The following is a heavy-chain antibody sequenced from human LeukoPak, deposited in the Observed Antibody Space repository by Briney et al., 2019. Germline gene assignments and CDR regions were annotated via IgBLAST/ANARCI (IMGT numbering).Heavy chain of an antibody. D-gene: IGHD2-15*01. J-gene: IGHJ5*02. V-gene: IGHV4-38-2*02. Sequence: PSETLSLTCTVSGYSISSGYYWGWIRQPPGKGLEWIGSIYHSGSTYYNPSLKSRVTISVDTSKNQFSLKLSSVTAADTAVYYCARGREDIVVVVAATLKSGKYNWFDPWGQGTLVTVSS. CDR1: GYSISSGYY. CDR2: IYHSGST. CDR3: ARGREDIVVVVAATLKSGKYNWFDP.